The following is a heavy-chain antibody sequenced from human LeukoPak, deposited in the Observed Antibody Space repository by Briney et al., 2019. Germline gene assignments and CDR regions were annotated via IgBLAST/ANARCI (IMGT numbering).Heavy chain of an antibody. Sequence: SETLSLTCTVSGGSISGYYWSWIRQPPGKGLEWIGYIYYSGSTNYNPSLKSRVTISVDTSKNQFSLKLSSVTAADTAVYYCARWSDCGGDCTFDYWGQGTLVTVSS. J-gene: IGHJ4*02. CDR1: GGSISGYY. CDR3: ARWSDCGGDCTFDY. CDR2: IYYSGST. V-gene: IGHV4-59*01. D-gene: IGHD2-21*02.